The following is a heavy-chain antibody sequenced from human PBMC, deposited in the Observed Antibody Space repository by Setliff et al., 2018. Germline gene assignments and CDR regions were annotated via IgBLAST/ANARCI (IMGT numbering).Heavy chain of an antibody. Sequence: GGSLRLSCAASGFSFRTFSMHWVRQAPGKGLEWVSSISPDSIHIYYADSVKGRFTISRDNARDSLYLHMTSLGAEDTAVYYCAKVGIFGGGYFDFWGQGTPVTVSS. CDR3: AKVGIFGGGYFDF. D-gene: IGHD3-3*01. V-gene: IGHV3-21*01. CDR1: GFSFRTFS. J-gene: IGHJ4*02. CDR2: ISPDSIHI.